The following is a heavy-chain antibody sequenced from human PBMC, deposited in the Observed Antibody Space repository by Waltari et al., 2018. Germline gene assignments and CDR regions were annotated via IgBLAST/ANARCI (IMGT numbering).Heavy chain of an antibody. CDR2: INGGNGDT. Sequence: QVQLVQSGAEVKKPGASVTVSCKASGSSFTTYAIHWVRKAPGQRLECMGWINGGNGDTKYSQKFQGRVTFTRDTSASTAYMELRSLRSEDTAVYYCARDCGTSCYVPLDYWGQGTLVTVSS. D-gene: IGHD2-2*01. CDR3: ARDCGTSCYVPLDY. V-gene: IGHV1-3*01. CDR1: GSSFTTYA. J-gene: IGHJ4*02.